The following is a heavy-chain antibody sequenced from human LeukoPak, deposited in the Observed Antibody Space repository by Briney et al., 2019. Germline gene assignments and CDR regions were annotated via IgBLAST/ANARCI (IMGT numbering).Heavy chain of an antibody. D-gene: IGHD3-3*01. CDR2: ISTYNGNT. Sequence: ASVKVSCKPSGYSFSNYGISWVRQAPGRGLEWMGWISTYNGNTNYAHKFQGGVTMTTDTSTSTAYMELRSLRFDDTAVYYCARVFTIFGVVITYYMDVWGKGTTVTVSS. J-gene: IGHJ6*03. CDR3: ARVFTIFGVVITYYMDV. V-gene: IGHV1-18*01. CDR1: GYSFSNYG.